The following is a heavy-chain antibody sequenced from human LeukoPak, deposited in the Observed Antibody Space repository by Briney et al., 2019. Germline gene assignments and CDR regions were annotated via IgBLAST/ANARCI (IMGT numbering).Heavy chain of an antibody. CDR3: AKEGTAGGAGYFDS. Sequence: GGSLRLSCAASGFTFSSYAMSWVRQAPGKGLEWVSAISGSGGSTYYADSARGRFTISRDNSKSTLYLQMNSLRAEDTAIYYCAKEGTAGGAGYFDSWGQGTLVTVSS. CDR1: GFTFSSYA. V-gene: IGHV3-23*01. J-gene: IGHJ4*02. D-gene: IGHD3-10*01. CDR2: ISGSGGST.